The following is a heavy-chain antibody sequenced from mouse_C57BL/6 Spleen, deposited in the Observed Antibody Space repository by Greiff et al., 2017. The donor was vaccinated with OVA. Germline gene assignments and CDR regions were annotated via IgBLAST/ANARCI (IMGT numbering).Heavy chain of an antibody. Sequence: QVQLQQPGAELVMPGASVKLSRKASGYTFTSYWMHWVKQRPGQGLEWIGEIDPSDSYTNYNQKFKGKSTLTVDKSSSTAYMQLSSLTSEDSAVYYCARGQLRFAYWGQGTLVTVSA. CDR3: ARGQLRFAY. CDR2: IDPSDSYT. CDR1: GYTFTSYW. V-gene: IGHV1-69*01. J-gene: IGHJ3*01. D-gene: IGHD3-3*01.